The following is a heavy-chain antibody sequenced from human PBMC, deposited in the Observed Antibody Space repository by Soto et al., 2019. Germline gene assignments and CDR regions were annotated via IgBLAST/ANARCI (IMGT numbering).Heavy chain of an antibody. J-gene: IGHJ4*02. CDR2: INHSGST. CDR3: ARVRRGSTGDY. D-gene: IGHD1-26*01. V-gene: IGHV4-34*01. Sequence: SETLSLTCAVYGGSFSGYYWSWIRQPPGKGLEWIGEINHSGSTNYNPSLKSRVTISVDTSKNQFSLKLSSVTAADTAVYYCARVRRGSTGDYWGQGTLVTVSS. CDR1: GGSFSGYY.